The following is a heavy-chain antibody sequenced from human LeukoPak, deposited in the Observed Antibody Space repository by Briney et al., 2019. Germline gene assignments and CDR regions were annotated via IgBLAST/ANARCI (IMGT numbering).Heavy chain of an antibody. CDR1: GFNFSNHE. CDR3: ARESDFWSGYYSVLDY. V-gene: IGHV3-48*03. D-gene: IGHD3-3*01. Sequence: PGGSLRLSCAASGFNFSNHEMNWVRQAPGKGLEWVSYISSSGSTIYYADSVKGRFTISRDNAKNSLNLQMNSLRAEDTAVYYCARESDFWSGYYSVLDYWGQGTLVTVSS. J-gene: IGHJ4*02. CDR2: ISSSGSTI.